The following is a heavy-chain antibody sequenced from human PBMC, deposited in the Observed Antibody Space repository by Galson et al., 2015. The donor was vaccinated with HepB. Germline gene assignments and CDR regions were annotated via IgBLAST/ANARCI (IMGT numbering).Heavy chain of an antibody. J-gene: IGHJ4*02. CDR2: IRTKAATYTT. Sequence: SLRLSCAASGFTFSDHYMDWVRQAPGKGLEWVGRIRTKAATYTTEYAASVKGRFTISRDDSKTSVYLQMNSLKIEDTALYYCTKLSNSDSLIDFWGQGTLVTVSS. CDR1: GFTFSDHY. CDR3: TKLSNSDSLIDF. D-gene: IGHD2/OR15-2a*01. V-gene: IGHV3-72*01.